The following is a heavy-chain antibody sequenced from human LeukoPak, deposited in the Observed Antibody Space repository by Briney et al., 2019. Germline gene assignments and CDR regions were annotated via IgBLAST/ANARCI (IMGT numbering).Heavy chain of an antibody. V-gene: IGHV3-21*01. Sequence: GALRLSCAASGFTFSSYSMNWVRQAPGKGLEWVSSISSSSSYIYYADSVKGRFTISRDNAKNSLYLQMSNLRAEDTAVYYCARNLPAADYWGQGTLVTVSS. CDR1: GFTFSSYS. CDR2: ISSSSSYI. J-gene: IGHJ4*02. CDR3: ARNLPAADY. D-gene: IGHD2-2*01.